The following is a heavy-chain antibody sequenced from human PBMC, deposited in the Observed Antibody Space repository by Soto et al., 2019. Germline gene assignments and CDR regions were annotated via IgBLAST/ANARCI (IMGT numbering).Heavy chain of an antibody. Sequence: GGSLRLSCAASGFTFSSYAMSWVRQAPGKGLEWVSAISGSGGSTYYADSVKGRFTISRDNSKNTLYLQMNSLRAEDTAVYYCAKDRITMVRGVTENWFDPWGQGTLVTVSS. D-gene: IGHD3-10*01. CDR3: AKDRITMVRGVTENWFDP. J-gene: IGHJ5*02. CDR1: GFTFSSYA. CDR2: ISGSGGST. V-gene: IGHV3-23*01.